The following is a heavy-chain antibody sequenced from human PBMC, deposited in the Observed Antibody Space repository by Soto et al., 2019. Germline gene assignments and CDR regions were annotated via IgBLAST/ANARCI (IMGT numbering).Heavy chain of an antibody. J-gene: IGHJ4*02. CDR1: GFTFSSYS. CDR3: AKVDIVATTDDLDY. CDR2: ISGSGGST. V-gene: IGHV3-23*01. Sequence: PGGSLRLSCAASGFTFSSYSMSWVRQAPGKGLEWVSAISGSGGSTYYADSVKGRFTISRDNSKNTLYLQMNSLRAEDTAVYYCAKVDIVATTDDLDYWGQGTLVTVPQ. D-gene: IGHD5-12*01.